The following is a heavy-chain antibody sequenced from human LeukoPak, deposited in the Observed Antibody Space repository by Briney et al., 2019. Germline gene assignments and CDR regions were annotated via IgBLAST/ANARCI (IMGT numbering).Heavy chain of an antibody. V-gene: IGHV3-23*01. D-gene: IGHD2-2*02. CDR2: ISGSGGTT. Sequence: GGSLRLSCAASGFTFSSYDMSWVRQAPGKGLEWVSTISGSGGTTNFADSVKGRFTISRENSKNTLSLQMNSLRAADTARYYCAKASRRHCGTSICYTLDYWGQGTLVIVSS. J-gene: IGHJ4*02. CDR3: AKASRRHCGTSICYTLDY. CDR1: GFTFSSYD.